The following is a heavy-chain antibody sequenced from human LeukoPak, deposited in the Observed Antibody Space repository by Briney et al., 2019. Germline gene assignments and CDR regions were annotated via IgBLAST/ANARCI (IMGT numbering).Heavy chain of an antibody. CDR2: INPNSGGT. CDR1: GYTFTGYY. CDR3: ARDSSERYYGSGSSKYYYYYMDV. J-gene: IGHJ6*03. Sequence: GASVKVSCKASGYTFTGYYMHWVRQAPGQGLEWMGWINPNSGGTNYAQKFQGRVTMTRDTSISTAYMELSRLRSDDTAVYYCARDSSERYYGSGSSKYYYYYMDVWGKGTTVTVSS. D-gene: IGHD3-10*01. V-gene: IGHV1-2*02.